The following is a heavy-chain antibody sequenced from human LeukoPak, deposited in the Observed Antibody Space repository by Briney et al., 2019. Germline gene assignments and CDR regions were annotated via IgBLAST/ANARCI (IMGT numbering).Heavy chain of an antibody. CDR1: GFTFSSYA. Sequence: PGGSLRLSCAASGFTFSSYAMHWVRQAPGKGLEWVAVISYDGSNKYYADSVKGRFTVSRDNSKNILYLQMNSLRAEDTAVYYCAKDSGGYPKATDYWGQGTLVSVSS. J-gene: IGHJ4*02. D-gene: IGHD1-26*01. V-gene: IGHV3-30-3*01. CDR3: AKDSGGYPKATDY. CDR2: ISYDGSNK.